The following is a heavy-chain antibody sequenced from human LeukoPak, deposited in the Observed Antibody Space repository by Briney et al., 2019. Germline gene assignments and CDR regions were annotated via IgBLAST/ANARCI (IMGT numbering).Heavy chain of an antibody. V-gene: IGHV5-51*01. D-gene: IGHD6-19*01. CDR1: GYSFTSYW. CDR3: ARPYSSGYDAFDI. Sequence: GESLKISCKGSGYSFTSYWIGWVRQMPGKGLEWMGIIYPGDSDTRYSPSFQGQITISADKSISTAYLQWSSLKASDTAMYYCARPYSSGYDAFDIWGQGTMVTVSS. CDR2: IYPGDSDT. J-gene: IGHJ3*02.